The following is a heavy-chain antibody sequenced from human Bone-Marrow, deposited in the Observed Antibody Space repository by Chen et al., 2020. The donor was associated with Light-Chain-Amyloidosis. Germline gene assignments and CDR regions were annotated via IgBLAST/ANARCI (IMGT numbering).Heavy chain of an antibody. D-gene: IGHD3-9*01. CDR1: GFAFSSYA. CDR3: AKDISYDDILPGYPADAFDI. Sequence: EVQLVEAGGGLLQRGGSLRLSCAASGFAFSSYAMRWVRHDPGSGGGGREGVASMSGGGAVRYYGDAVGGRFTISSDNCKNALLLQMNSLIAEDTAVYYCAKDISYDDILPGYPADAFDIWGQGTMVTVSS. CDR2: MSGGGAVR. V-gene: IGHV3-23*04. J-gene: IGHJ3*02.